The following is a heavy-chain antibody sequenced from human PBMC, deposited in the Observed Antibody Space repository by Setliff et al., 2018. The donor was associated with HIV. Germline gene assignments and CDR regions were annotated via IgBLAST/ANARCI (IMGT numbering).Heavy chain of an antibody. CDR1: GGSFSDNY. J-gene: IGHJ4*02. V-gene: IGHV4-34*01. D-gene: IGHD6-13*01. CDR2: INHRGST. Sequence: LSLTCAVYGGSFSDNYWSWIRQSPGKGLEWIGEINHRGSTNYNPSLKSRVTVSVDTSKNQFSLKLGSVTAADTAVYYCARESPSSSWFYFDFWGQGTLVTVSS. CDR3: ARESPSSSWFYFDF.